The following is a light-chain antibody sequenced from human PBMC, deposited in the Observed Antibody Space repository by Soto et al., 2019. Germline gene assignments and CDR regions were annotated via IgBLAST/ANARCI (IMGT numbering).Light chain of an antibody. Sequence: QSVLTQPPSASGTPGQRVTISCSGSRSNIGSNTVNWYHQVPGTAPKLLVYSNNQRPSGVPDRFSGSKSGTSASLAISGLQSEDEADYYCAAWDDSLNGVVFGGGTKLTVL. J-gene: IGLJ2*01. CDR1: RSNIGSNT. CDR2: SNN. V-gene: IGLV1-44*01. CDR3: AAWDDSLNGVV.